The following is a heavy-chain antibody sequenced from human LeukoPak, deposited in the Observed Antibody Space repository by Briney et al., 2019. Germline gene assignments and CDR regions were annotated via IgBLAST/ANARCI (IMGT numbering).Heavy chain of an antibody. Sequence: GGSLRLSCAASGFTFSSYSMNWVRQAPGKGLEWVSSISSSSSYIYYADSVKGRFTISRDNAKNSLYLQMNSLRAEDTAVYYCARVGASSSYTWGEYYYYYMDVWGKGTTVTVSS. D-gene: IGHD3-16*02. CDR3: ARVGASSSYTWGEYYYYYMDV. J-gene: IGHJ6*03. V-gene: IGHV3-21*01. CDR1: GFTFSSYS. CDR2: ISSSSSYI.